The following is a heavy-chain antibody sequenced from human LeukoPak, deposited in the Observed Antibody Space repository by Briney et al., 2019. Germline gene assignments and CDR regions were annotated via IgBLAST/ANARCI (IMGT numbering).Heavy chain of an antibody. V-gene: IGHV1-2*02. CDR2: INPNSGGT. J-gene: IGHJ4*02. CDR3: ARDFRISGWFRSPSDFDY. CDR1: GYAFTGHH. Sequence: ASVRVSCKTSGYAFTGHHMHWVRQAPGQGLEWMGWINPNSGGTTYAQKFQVRVTMTGDTSISTAYMELSRLTSDDTAVYYCARDFRISGWFRSPSDFDYWGQGTLVTVSS. D-gene: IGHD6-19*01.